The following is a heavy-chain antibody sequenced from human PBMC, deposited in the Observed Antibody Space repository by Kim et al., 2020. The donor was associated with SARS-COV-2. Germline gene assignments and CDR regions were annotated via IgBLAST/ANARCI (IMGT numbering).Heavy chain of an antibody. CDR3: ARSFDPSVSSLYVAY. CDR1: GGSFSCYR. CDR2: IGDSGTS. J-gene: IGHJ4*02. D-gene: IGHD6-6*01. Sequence: SETLSLTCAVYGGSFSCYRWTWIRQAPGKGPEWIGEIGDSGTSNQNPSLASRVTLSVDTSKNQFSLEVRSVTAADAAVYYCARSFDPSVSSLYVAYWGRG. V-gene: IGHV4-34*01.